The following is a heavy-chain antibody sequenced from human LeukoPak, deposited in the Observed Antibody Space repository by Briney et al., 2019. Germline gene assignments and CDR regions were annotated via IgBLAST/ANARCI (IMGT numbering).Heavy chain of an antibody. D-gene: IGHD3-22*01. V-gene: IGHV3-23*01. J-gene: IGHJ4*02. CDR2: ISDTGGRT. CDR3: AKRGVVIRVILVGFHKEAYYFDS. Sequence: PGGSLRLSCAVSGITLSNYCMTWVRQAPGKGLEWVAGISDTGGRTNYADSVKGRFTISRDNPKNTLYLQMNSLRAEDTAVYFCAKRGVVIRVILVGFHKEAYYFDSWGQGALVTVSS. CDR1: GITLSNYC.